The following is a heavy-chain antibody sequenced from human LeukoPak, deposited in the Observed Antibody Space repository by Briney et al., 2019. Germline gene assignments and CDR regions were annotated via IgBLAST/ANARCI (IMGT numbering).Heavy chain of an antibody. CDR3: ATGRSQTMVMCGDCLSALCY. D-gene: IGHD2-21*02. CDR2: FDPEDGET. CDR1: GYTLTELS. J-gene: IGHJ4*02. Sequence: ASVKVSCKVSGYTLTELSMHWVRQAPGKGLEWMGGFDPEDGETIYAQKFQGRVTMTEDTSTDTAYMELSSLRSEDTAVYYCATGRSQTMVMCGDCLSALCYWGQGTLVTVSS. V-gene: IGHV1-24*01.